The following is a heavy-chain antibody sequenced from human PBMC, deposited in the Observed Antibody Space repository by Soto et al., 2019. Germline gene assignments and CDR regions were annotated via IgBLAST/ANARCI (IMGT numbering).Heavy chain of an antibody. Sequence: AAVKVSCKASGYTFTSYGISWVRQAPGQGLEWMGWISAYNGNKNYALKSQGRVTMSTDTSTSTAYMKLRSLGSDDTYLYYCEGGTMLRPRDLYGMDVWGQGTTVTVSS. V-gene: IGHV1-18*01. CDR1: GYTFTSYG. J-gene: IGHJ6*02. CDR3: EGGTMLRPRDLYGMDV. D-gene: IGHD3-10*02. CDR2: ISAYNGNK.